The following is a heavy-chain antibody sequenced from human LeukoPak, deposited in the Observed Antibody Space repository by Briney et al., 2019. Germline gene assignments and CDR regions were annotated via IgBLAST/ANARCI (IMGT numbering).Heavy chain of an antibody. CDR3: AKDEGSYYSYYFDY. V-gene: IGHV3-9*01. CDR2: ISWNSGTI. D-gene: IGHD1-26*01. J-gene: IGHJ4*02. CDR1: GFTFDDYA. Sequence: GRSLRLSCAASGFTFDDYAMHWVRLAPGKGLEWVSGISWNSGTIGYADSVKGRFTISRDSAKNSLYLQMNSLRAEDTALYYCAKDEGSYYSYYFDYWGQGTLVTVSS.